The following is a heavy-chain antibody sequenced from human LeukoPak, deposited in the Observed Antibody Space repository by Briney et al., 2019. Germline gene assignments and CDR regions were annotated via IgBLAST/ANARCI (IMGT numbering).Heavy chain of an antibody. CDR2: INPSGGST. CDR3: ARQPLTDDSSSSDFDL. Sequence: GASVKVSCKASGYTFTSYYMHWVRQAPGQGLEWMGIINPSGGSTSYAQKFQGRVTMARDTSTSTVYMELSSLRSEDTAVYYCARQPLTDDSSSSDFDLWGRGTLVTVSS. V-gene: IGHV1-46*01. J-gene: IGHJ2*01. CDR1: GYTFTSYY. D-gene: IGHD6-6*01.